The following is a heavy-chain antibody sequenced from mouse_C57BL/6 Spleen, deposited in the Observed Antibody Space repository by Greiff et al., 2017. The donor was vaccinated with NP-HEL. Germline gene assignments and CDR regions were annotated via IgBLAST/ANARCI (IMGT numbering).Heavy chain of an antibody. CDR2: FYPGSGSI. D-gene: IGHD1-1*01. J-gene: IGHJ2*01. CDR1: FYTFTDYT. V-gene: IGHV1-62-2*01. Sequence: QVQLQPSSSALLPPFASFTLSFHSSFYTFTDYTIHFLNHRSGQGLEWIGWFYPGSGSIKYNEKFKDKATLTADKSSSTVYMELSRLTSEDSAVYFCARHEEGAYYGSSYAFDYWGQGTTLTVSS. CDR3: ARHEEGAYYGSSYAFDY.